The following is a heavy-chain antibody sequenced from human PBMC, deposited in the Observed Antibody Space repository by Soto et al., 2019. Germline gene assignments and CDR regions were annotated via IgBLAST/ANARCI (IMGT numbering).Heavy chain of an antibody. Sequence: SETLSLTCGVSGDSISSSKWWTWVRQTPGNGLEWIGKIDHNGVANYNPSLEGRVTISKDISKNQISLKVTSVTAADSAVYYCERMNRDYYYYGMDVWGKGATVTVSS. J-gene: IGHJ6*04. CDR1: GDSISSSKW. CDR2: IDHNGVA. CDR3: ERMNRDYYYYGMDV. V-gene: IGHV4-4*02.